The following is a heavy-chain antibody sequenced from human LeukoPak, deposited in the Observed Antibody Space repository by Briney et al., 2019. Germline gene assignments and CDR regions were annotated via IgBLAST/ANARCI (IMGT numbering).Heavy chain of an antibody. CDR2: ITWDSNII. Sequence: GGSVSLFCEVSGYTHDNYDMLCARDTPGKGLEWVSGITWDSNIIVYADSVQGRLPISRDNAKNSLYQQMNSLRVEDTACYYCSKKAAVGCFGVIDIWGQGTMVTVSS. V-gene: IGHV3-9*01. D-gene: IGHD6-19*01. CDR1: GYTHDNYD. CDR3: SKKAAVGCFGVIDI. J-gene: IGHJ3*02.